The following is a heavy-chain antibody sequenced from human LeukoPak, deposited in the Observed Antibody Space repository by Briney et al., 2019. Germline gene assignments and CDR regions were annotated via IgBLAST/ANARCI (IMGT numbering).Heavy chain of an antibody. CDR2: IRYDGNDK. Sequence: GGSLRLSYAVSGFTFSYYGMHWVRQAPGKGLEWVAFIRYDGNDKFYAESVKGRFTISRDASRNARYLQMNSLRPEDTAVYYCAKPLMRDRWFGESWGQGTLVSVSS. V-gene: IGHV3-30*02. CDR1: GFTFSYYG. J-gene: IGHJ5*02. D-gene: IGHD3-10*01. CDR3: AKPLMRDRWFGES.